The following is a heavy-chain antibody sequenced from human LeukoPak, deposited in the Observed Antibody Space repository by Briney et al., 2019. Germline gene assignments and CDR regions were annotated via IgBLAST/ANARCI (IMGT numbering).Heavy chain of an antibody. Sequence: ASVKVSCKASGYTFTGYYVHWVRQAPGQGLEWMGIINPSGGNTNYAQKFQGRVTMTRDMSTSTVYMELSSLEDTAVYYCARERSSGYNDAFDIWGQGTMVTVSS. CDR2: INPSGGNT. CDR3: ARERSSGYNDAFDI. V-gene: IGHV1-46*01. D-gene: IGHD3-22*01. J-gene: IGHJ3*02. CDR1: GYTFTGYY.